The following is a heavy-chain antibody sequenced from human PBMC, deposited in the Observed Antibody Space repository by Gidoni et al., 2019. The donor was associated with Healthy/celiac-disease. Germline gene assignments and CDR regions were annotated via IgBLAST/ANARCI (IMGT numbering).Heavy chain of an antibody. V-gene: IGHV4-34*01. Sequence: QVQLQQWGAGLLKPSETLSLTCAVYGGSFSGYYWSWILQPPGKGLEWIGEINHSGSTNYNPSLKSRVTISVDTSKNQFSLKLSSVTAADTAVYYCAEVERSSWYVEGIDPWGQGTLVTVSS. CDR3: AEVERSSWYVEGIDP. CDR2: INHSGST. J-gene: IGHJ5*02. CDR1: GGSFSGYY. D-gene: IGHD6-13*01.